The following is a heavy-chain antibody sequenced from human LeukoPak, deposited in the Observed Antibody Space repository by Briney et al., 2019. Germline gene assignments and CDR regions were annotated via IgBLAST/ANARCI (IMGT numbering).Heavy chain of an antibody. CDR3: ARVWVGYSYGPYYYYYMDV. J-gene: IGHJ6*03. CDR2: ISAYNGNT. D-gene: IGHD5-18*01. Sequence: ASVKVSCKASGYTFTSYGISWVRQAPGQGPEWMGWISAYNGNTNYAQKLQGRVTMTTDTSTSTAYMELRSLRSDDTAVYYCARVWVGYSYGPYYYYYMDVWGKGTTVTISS. CDR1: GYTFTSYG. V-gene: IGHV1-18*01.